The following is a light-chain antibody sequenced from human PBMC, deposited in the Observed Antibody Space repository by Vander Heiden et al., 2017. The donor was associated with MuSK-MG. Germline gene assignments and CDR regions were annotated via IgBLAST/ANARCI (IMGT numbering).Light chain of an antibody. CDR1: QSLGSK. V-gene: IGKV3-15*01. Sequence: EIVLTQSPAALSMAPGETATLSCRASQSLGSKLAWYQQKPGQAPRLLMYAASTRPDGVSARFSGSGSGTEFTLIISSRQSEDVAVYYCQHENNWPTTFGQGTKVEIK. CDR2: AAS. CDR3: QHENNWPTT. J-gene: IGKJ1*01.